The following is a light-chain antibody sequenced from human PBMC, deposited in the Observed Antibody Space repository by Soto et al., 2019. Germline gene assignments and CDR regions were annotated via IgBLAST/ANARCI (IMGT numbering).Light chain of an antibody. CDR2: GAS. J-gene: IGKJ4*01. CDR3: QHNRNLPVT. CDR1: QSVNSDD. Sequence: VLTQSPGTQSLFPGERATLFCRAGQSVNSDDLAWYQQKPGQAPRLLIYGASSRGTGVPDRFSGSGSGTDFTLTINGLEPEDVAMYYCQHNRNLPVTFGGGTKVEI. V-gene: IGKV3-20*01.